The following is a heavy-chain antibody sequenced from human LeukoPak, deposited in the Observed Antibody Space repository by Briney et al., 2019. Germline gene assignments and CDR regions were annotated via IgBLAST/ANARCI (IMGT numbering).Heavy chain of an antibody. D-gene: IGHD2-2*01. CDR1: GFTFSTYG. Sequence: GGSLRLSCAASGFTFSTYGMHWVRQAPGKGLEWVAVISYDGSNKNYADSVKGRFTISRDNSRNTLDLQMNSLRPEDTAVYYCAKSGYQLLAGNWFDPWGQGTLVTVSS. CDR3: AKSGYQLLAGNWFDP. V-gene: IGHV3-30*18. J-gene: IGHJ5*02. CDR2: ISYDGSNK.